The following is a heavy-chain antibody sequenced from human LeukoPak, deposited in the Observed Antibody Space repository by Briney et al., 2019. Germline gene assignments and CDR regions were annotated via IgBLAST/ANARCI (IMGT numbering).Heavy chain of an antibody. CDR1: GGSISSYY. Sequence: SETLSLTCTVSGGSISSYYWSWIRQPPGKGLEWIGYIYYSGSTNYNPSLKSRVTISVDTSKNQFSLKLSSVTAADTAVYYCARVQRGIAVAGTSWYFDLWGRGTLVTVSS. D-gene: IGHD6-19*01. J-gene: IGHJ2*01. CDR2: IYYSGST. V-gene: IGHV4-59*01. CDR3: ARVQRGIAVAGTSWYFDL.